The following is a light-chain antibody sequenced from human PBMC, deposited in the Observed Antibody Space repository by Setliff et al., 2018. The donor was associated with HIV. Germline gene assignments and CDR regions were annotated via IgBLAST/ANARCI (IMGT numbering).Light chain of an antibody. CDR1: SSDVGNYNL. CDR3: CSYATTGTV. Sequence: QSVLAQPASVSGSPGQAITISCTGTSSDVGNYNLVSWYQQYPGTPPKMMIYEVDKRPSGVSNRFSGSKSGNTASLTISGLQAEDEADYFCCSYATTGTVFGGGTKVTVL. J-gene: IGLJ2*01. CDR2: EVD. V-gene: IGLV2-23*02.